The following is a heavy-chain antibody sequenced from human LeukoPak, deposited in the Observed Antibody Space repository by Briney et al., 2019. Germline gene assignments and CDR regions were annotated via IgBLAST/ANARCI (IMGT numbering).Heavy chain of an antibody. D-gene: IGHD1-26*01. V-gene: IGHV4-39*01. J-gene: IGHJ4*02. Sequence: SSETLSLTCTVSGASISGRGYYWGWIRQPPGKGLEWIGSIYSSGSTYYNASLQSRVTISIETSKNQISLRLNSVTAADTAMYYCAKSGGYGLIDYWGQGTLVTVSS. CDR1: GASISGRGYY. CDR3: AKSGGYGLIDY. CDR2: IYSSGST.